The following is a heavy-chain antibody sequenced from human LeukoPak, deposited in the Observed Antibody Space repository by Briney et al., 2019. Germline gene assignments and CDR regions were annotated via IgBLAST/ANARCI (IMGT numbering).Heavy chain of an antibody. V-gene: IGHV4-4*02. Sequence: SETLSLTCAVSGGSISGSNWWSWVRQPPGKGLDWLGEIYHSGRTNYNPSLKSRVTISVDKSKNQFSLKLNFVTAADTAVYYCARDWSTAIRYFDIWGRGTLVIVSS. CDR1: GGSISGSNW. J-gene: IGHJ2*01. D-gene: IGHD5/OR15-5a*01. CDR3: ARDWSTAIRYFDI. CDR2: IYHSGRT.